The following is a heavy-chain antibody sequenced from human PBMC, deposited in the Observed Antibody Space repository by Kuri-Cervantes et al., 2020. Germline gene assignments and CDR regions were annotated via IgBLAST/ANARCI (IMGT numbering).Heavy chain of an antibody. J-gene: IGHJ4*02. D-gene: IGHD2-21*01. V-gene: IGHV4-38-2*01. CDR1: GYSISSGYY. Sequence: QTLSLTCAISGYSISSGYYWGWIRQPPGKGLEWIGSIYHSGSTYYNPSLKSRVTISVDTSKNQFSLKLSSVTAADTAVYYCARGSIRGHFDYWGQGTLVTVSS. CDR3: ARGSIRGHFDY. CDR2: IYHSGST.